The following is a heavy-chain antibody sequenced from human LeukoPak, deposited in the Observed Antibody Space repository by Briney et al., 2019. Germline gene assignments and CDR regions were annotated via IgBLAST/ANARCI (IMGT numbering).Heavy chain of an antibody. Sequence: ASVKVSCKASGYTFTSYGISWVRQAPGQGLEWMGWIHAYNGNTNYAQKLQGRVTMTTDTSTSTAYMELRSLRSDDTAVYYCARDQQQLAPNYYYSYGMDVWGQGTTVTVSS. D-gene: IGHD6-13*01. V-gene: IGHV1-18*01. CDR2: IHAYNGNT. CDR1: GYTFTSYG. J-gene: IGHJ6*02. CDR3: ARDQQQLAPNYYYSYGMDV.